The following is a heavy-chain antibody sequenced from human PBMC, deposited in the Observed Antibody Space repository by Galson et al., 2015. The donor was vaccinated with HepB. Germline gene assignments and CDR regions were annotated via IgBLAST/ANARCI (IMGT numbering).Heavy chain of an antibody. V-gene: IGHV3-30*02. CDR3: AKDENTYSSGWYLFDY. Sequence: SLRLSCAASGFTFSSYGMHWVRQAPGKGLEWVAFIRYDGSNKYYADSVKGRFTISRDNSKNTLYLQMNSLRAEDTAVYCCAKDENTYSSGWYLFDYWGQGTLVTVSS. J-gene: IGHJ4*02. D-gene: IGHD6-19*01. CDR2: IRYDGSNK. CDR1: GFTFSSYG.